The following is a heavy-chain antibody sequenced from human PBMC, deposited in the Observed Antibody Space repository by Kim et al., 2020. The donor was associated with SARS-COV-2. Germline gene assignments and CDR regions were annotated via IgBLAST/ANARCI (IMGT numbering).Heavy chain of an antibody. CDR3: SSRLYSWTYYYFDY. D-gene: IGHD1-26*01. CDR2: LTSDCSTT. Sequence: GGSLRLSCAASGFTFSSYWMHWVRQAPGKGLVFVSLLTSDCSTTIYADSVKGRFTISRDNAKLTLYLHINILISEDPSVYSFSSRLYSWTYYYFDYLCQ. V-gene: IGHV3-74*01. J-gene: IGHJ4*02. CDR1: GFTFSSYW.